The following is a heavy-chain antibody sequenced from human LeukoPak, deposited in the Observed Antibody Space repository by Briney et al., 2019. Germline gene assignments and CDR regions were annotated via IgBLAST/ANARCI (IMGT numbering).Heavy chain of an antibody. CDR1: GFTFSNYG. Sequence: GGSLRLSCAASGFTFSNYGMHWVRQAPGKGLEWVVVISYDESDKYYADSVKGRFTISRDNSKNTLYLQMNSLRPEDTAVYCCAKGVVAATNAAYYGMDVWGQGTTVTVSS. CDR2: ISYDESDK. J-gene: IGHJ6*02. V-gene: IGHV3-30*18. CDR3: AKGVVAATNAAYYGMDV. D-gene: IGHD2-15*01.